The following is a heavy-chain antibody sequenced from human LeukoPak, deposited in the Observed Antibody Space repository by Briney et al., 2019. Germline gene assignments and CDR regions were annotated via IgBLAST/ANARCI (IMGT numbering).Heavy chain of an antibody. Sequence: TSETLSLTCTVSGGSISSSSYYWGWIRQPPGKGLEWIGSIYYSGSTYYNPSLKSRVTISVDTSKNQFSLKLSSVTAADTAVYYCARGGSGWYLFDYWGQGTLVTVSS. V-gene: IGHV4-39*01. D-gene: IGHD6-19*01. CDR1: GGSISSSSYY. CDR3: ARGGSGWYLFDY. CDR2: IYYSGST. J-gene: IGHJ4*02.